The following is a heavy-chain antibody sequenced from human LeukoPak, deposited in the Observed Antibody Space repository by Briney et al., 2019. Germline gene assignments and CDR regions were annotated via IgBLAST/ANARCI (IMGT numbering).Heavy chain of an antibody. Sequence: SETLSLTCTVSGGSISTYYWGWIRQPPGRGLEWIGEIYHSGSTNYNPSLKSRVTISVDKSKNQFSLKLNSVTAADTAVYYCARDTKNWGQGTLVTVSS. V-gene: IGHV4-59*12. J-gene: IGHJ4*02. CDR1: GGSISTYY. CDR2: IYHSGST. D-gene: IGHD1-1*01. CDR3: ARDTKN.